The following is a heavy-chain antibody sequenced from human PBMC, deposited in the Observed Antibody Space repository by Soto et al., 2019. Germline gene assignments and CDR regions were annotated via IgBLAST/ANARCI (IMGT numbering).Heavy chain of an antibody. CDR1: GFTFSNYA. CDR3: AKDPYDTSGYYSVY. D-gene: IGHD3-22*01. CDR2: ISNSGGST. V-gene: IGHV3-23*01. Sequence: WSLRLSCAASGFTFSNYAMTWVRQAPGKGLEWVSVISNSGGSTNYADSVKGRFTISRDNSKNTLYLQMNSLRAEDTAVYYCAKDPYDTSGYYSVYWGQGTLVTVSS. J-gene: IGHJ4*02.